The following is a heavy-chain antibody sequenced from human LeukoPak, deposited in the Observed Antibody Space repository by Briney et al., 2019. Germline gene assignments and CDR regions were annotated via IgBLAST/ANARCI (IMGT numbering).Heavy chain of an antibody. D-gene: IGHD1-7*01. V-gene: IGHV3-30-3*01. CDR3: ARDNWNYGSSMDV. Sequence: GGSLRLSCAASGFTFSSYAMHWVRQAPGEGLEWVAVISYDGSNKYYADSVKGRFTISRDNSKNTLYLQMNSLRAEDTAVYYCARDNWNYGSSMDVWGQGTTVTVSS. CDR2: ISYDGSNK. J-gene: IGHJ6*02. CDR1: GFTFSSYA.